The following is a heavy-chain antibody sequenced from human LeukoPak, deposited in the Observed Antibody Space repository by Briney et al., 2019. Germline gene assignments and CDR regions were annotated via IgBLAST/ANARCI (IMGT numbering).Heavy chain of an antibody. CDR2: FDPEDGET. J-gene: IGHJ4*02. V-gene: IGHV1-24*01. CDR3: ATDPVGYCSSDSCYSVDY. CDR1: GYTLTELS. Sequence: ASMKVSCKVSGYTLTELSMHWVRQAPGKGLEWMGGFDPEDGETIYAQKFQGRATMTEDTSTDTAYMELSSLTSEDTAVYYCATDPVGYCSSDSCYSVDYWGQGSLVTVSS. D-gene: IGHD2-15*01.